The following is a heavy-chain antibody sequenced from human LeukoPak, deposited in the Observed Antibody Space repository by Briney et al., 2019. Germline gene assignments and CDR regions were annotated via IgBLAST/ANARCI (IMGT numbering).Heavy chain of an antibody. CDR1: GFTFSSYA. V-gene: IGHV3-23*01. CDR3: AKETPTPYYYDSSGYQEGPDY. J-gene: IGHJ4*02. CDR2: ISGSGGST. Sequence: PGGSLRLFCAASGFTFSSYAMSWVRQAPGKGLEWVSAISGSGGSTYYADSVKGRFTISRGNSKNTLYLQMNSLRAEDTAVYYCAKETPTPYYYDSSGYQEGPDYWGQGTLVTVSS. D-gene: IGHD3-22*01.